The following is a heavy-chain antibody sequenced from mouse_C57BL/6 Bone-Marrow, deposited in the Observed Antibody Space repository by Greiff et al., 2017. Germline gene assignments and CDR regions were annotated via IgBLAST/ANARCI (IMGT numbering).Heavy chain of an antibody. D-gene: IGHD2-5*01. CDR3: TRESNYVDWYFDV. CDR2: ISSGGDYI. CDR1: GFTFSSYA. V-gene: IGHV5-9-1*02. Sequence: EVMLVESGEGLVKPGGSLKLSCAASGFTFSSYAMSWVRQTPEKRLEWVAYISSGGDYIYYADTVKGRFTISRDNSRYTLYLQMSSLKSEDTAMYYCTRESNYVDWYFDVWGTETTVTVSS. J-gene: IGHJ1*03.